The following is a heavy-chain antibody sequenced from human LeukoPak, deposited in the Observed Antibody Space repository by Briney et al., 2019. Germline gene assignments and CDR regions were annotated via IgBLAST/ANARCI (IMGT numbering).Heavy chain of an antibody. CDR3: ARVTYDILTGDDAFDI. CDR2: ISSSSSTI. Sequence: PGGSLRLSCAASGFTFSSYSMNWVRQAPGKGLEWVSYISSSSSTIYYADSVKGRFTISRDNAKNSLYLQMNSLRDEGTAVYYCARVTYDILTGDDAFDIWGQGTMVTVSS. J-gene: IGHJ3*02. CDR1: GFTFSSYS. V-gene: IGHV3-48*02. D-gene: IGHD3-9*01.